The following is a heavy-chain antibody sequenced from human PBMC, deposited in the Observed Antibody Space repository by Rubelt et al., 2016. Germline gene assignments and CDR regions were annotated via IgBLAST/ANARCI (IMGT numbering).Heavy chain of an antibody. Sequence: QLQLQESGSGLVKPSQTLSLTCAVSGGSISSGGYSWSWIRQPPGKGLEWIGYIYHSGSTYYNPSLKSRVTISVDRSKNQFSLKLGSVTAADTAVYYVARGGVGVATMGPSNWFDRWGHGTLVTVAS. D-gene: IGHD5-12*01. CDR2: IYHSGST. CDR1: GGSISSGGYS. J-gene: IGHJ5*02. V-gene: IGHV4-30-2*01. CDR3: ARGGVGVATMGPSNWFDR.